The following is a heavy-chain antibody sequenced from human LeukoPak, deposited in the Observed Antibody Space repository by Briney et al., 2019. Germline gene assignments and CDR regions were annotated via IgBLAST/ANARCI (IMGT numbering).Heavy chain of an antibody. V-gene: IGHV4-4*02. J-gene: IGHJ4*02. CDR1: GGSISTTNW. Sequence: PSGTLSLTCGVSGGSISTTNWWTWVRQPPWEGLEGIGEVQRSGRTHYNPAHGRRVTMSVDMSENHVALRLNSGTAAHTAVYYCAKEGGPYRPRDYAARGTLDTVPS. CDR2: VQRSGRT. D-gene: IGHD1-14*01. CDR3: AKEGGPYRPRDY.